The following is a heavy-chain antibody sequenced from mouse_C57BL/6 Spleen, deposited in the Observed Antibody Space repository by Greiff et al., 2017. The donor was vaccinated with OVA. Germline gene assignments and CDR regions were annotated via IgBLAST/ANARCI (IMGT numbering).Heavy chain of an antibody. CDR1: GYTFTSYW. J-gene: IGHJ4*01. CDR3: ARKIDSAGYVLIDY. V-gene: IGHV1-52*01. CDR2: IDPSDSET. Sequence: QVQLQQPGAELVRPGSSVKLSCKASGYTFTSYWMHWVKQRPIQGLEWIGNIDPSDSETYYNQKFKDKATLTVDKSSSTAYMQLSSLTSEDSAVDYCARKIDSAGYVLIDYWGQGTSVTVSS. D-gene: IGHD3-2*02.